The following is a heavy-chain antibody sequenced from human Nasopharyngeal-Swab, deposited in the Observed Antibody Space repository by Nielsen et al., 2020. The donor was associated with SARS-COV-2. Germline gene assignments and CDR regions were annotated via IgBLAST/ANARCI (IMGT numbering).Heavy chain of an antibody. V-gene: IGHV3-30*18. D-gene: IGHD6-19*01. J-gene: IGHJ4*02. Sequence: GESLKISCAASGFTFSGCGMHWVRQAPGEGLEWVALISFDGRNKFYSDSVKGRFTISRDNSRDTLYLQMNSLRTEDTAVYHCAKDLGSGWYGGDHWGQGILVSVSS. CDR2: ISFDGRNK. CDR1: GFTFSGCG. CDR3: AKDLGSGWYGGDH.